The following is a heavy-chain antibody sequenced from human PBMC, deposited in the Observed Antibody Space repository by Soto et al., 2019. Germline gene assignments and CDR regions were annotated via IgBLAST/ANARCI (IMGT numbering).Heavy chain of an antibody. CDR1: GYTFTSYA. Sequence: GASVTVSCQASGYTFTSYAMHWVRQAPGQRLEWMGWISAYNGNTNYAQKLQGRVTMTTDTSTNTAYMELRSLRSDDTAVYYCARASGSSYWFDPWGQGTLVTAPQ. CDR3: ARASGSSYWFDP. J-gene: IGHJ5*02. D-gene: IGHD1-26*01. CDR2: ISAYNGNT. V-gene: IGHV1-18*01.